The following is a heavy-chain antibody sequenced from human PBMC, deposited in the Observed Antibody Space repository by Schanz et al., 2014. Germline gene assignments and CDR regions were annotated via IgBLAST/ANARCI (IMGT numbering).Heavy chain of an antibody. J-gene: IGHJ4*02. V-gene: IGHV3-9*01. CDR1: GFTFDNYA. CDR2: ISWNSGSV. Sequence: EVQLVESGGGLVQPGRSLRLSCAASGFTFDNYAMHWVRQGPGKGLEWVSSISWNSGSVAYADSVKGRFTLSRDDAKNSLYLQMNSLRAEDTALYYCARGGATGFEYWGQGTLVTVSS. D-gene: IGHD1-26*01. CDR3: ARGGATGFEY.